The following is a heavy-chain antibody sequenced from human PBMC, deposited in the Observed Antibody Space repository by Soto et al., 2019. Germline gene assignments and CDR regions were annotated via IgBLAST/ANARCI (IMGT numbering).Heavy chain of an antibody. J-gene: IGHJ5*02. CDR1: GGSISSYY. D-gene: IGHD3-10*01. CDR2: IYYSGST. Sequence: SETLTLTCTVSGGSISSYYWSWIRQPPGKGLEWIGYIYYSGSTNYNPSLKSRVTISVDTSKNQFSLKLSSVTAADTAVYYCASSLWFGESWFDPWGQGTLVTVSS. CDR3: ASSLWFGESWFDP. V-gene: IGHV4-59*01.